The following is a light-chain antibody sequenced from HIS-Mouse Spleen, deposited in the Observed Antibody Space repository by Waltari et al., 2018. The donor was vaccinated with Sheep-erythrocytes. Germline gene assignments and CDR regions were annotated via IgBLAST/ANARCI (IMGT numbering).Light chain of an antibody. CDR3: YSTDSSGNHRV. V-gene: IGLV3-10*01. Sequence: SYELTQPPSVSVSPGQTARTTCSGDALPKHYSSWYQQKSGQAPVLVIYEDSKRPSGIPERFSGSSSGTMATLTISGAQVEDEADYYCYSTDSSGNHRVFGGGTKLTVL. CDR2: EDS. J-gene: IGLJ2*01. CDR1: ALPKHY.